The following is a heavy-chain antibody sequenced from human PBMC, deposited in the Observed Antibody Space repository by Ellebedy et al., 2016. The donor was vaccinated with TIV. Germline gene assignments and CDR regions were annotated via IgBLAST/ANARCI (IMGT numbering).Heavy chain of an antibody. CDR3: ARGVPTRIVVVPAANRYYFDY. CDR2: INHSGST. Sequence: SETLSLTXAVYGGSFSGYYWSWIRQPPGKGLEWIGEINHSGSTNYNPSLKSRVTISVDTSKNQFSLKLSSVTAADTAVYYCARGVPTRIVVVPAANRYYFDYWGQGTLVTVSS. V-gene: IGHV4-34*01. J-gene: IGHJ4*02. CDR1: GGSFSGYY. D-gene: IGHD2-2*01.